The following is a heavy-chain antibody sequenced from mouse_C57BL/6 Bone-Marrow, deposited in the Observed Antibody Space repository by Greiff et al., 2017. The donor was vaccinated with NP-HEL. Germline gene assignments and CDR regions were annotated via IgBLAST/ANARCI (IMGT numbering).Heavy chain of an antibody. CDR3: ARALYYGSSYNFDY. V-gene: IGHV5-4*01. CDR2: ISDGGSYT. Sequence: EVQLVESGGGLVKPGGSLKLSCAASGFTFSSYAMSWVRQTPEKRLEWVATISDGGSYTYYPDNVKGRFTISRDNAKNNLYLQMSHLKSEDTAMYYCARALYYGSSYNFDYWGQGTTLTVSS. J-gene: IGHJ2*01. D-gene: IGHD1-1*01. CDR1: GFTFSSYA.